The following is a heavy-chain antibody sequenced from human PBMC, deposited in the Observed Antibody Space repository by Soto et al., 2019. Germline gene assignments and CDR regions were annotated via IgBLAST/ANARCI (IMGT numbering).Heavy chain of an antibody. D-gene: IGHD3-10*01. CDR1: GGSISSSSYY. J-gene: IGHJ6*01. Sequence: SETLSLTCTVSGGSISSSSYYWGWIRQPPGKGLEWIGCIYYSGSTYYNPSLKSRVTISVDTSKNQFSLKLSCVTAAYTAVYYCVLWLWFGALYFYFGIGVLGQGAT. CDR3: VLWLWFGALYFYFGIGV. V-gene: IGHV4-39*07. CDR2: IYYSGST.